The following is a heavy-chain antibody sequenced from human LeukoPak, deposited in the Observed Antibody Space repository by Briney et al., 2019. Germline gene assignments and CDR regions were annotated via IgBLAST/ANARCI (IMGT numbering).Heavy chain of an antibody. CDR3: ARAVKYFYDNSGPYFDS. Sequence: PGGSLRLSCTASGFTLSDYYMSWIRQAPGKGLEWVSSIGPSSDNTNYADSVRGRVTISRDNAQNSLYLQVNSLRAADTAVYYCARAVKYFYDNSGPYFDSWGQGTLVTVSS. J-gene: IGHJ4*02. D-gene: IGHD3-22*01. CDR1: GFTLSDYY. V-gene: IGHV3-11*06. CDR2: IGPSSDNT.